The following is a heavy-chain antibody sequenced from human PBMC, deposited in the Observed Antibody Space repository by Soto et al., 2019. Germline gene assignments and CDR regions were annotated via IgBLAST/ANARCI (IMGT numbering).Heavy chain of an antibody. CDR2: VHGGGST. CDR3: AGRLTTAASLDY. D-gene: IGHD3-16*01. Sequence: VQLVESGGGLIRPGGSLRLSCAASGFTVSNNHMTWVRQAAGKGLELVSFVHGGGSTSYADSVKGRFTISRDNSKNTLYLQMDSLRAEDMAIYYCAGRLTTAASLDYWGRGTLVTVSS. CDR1: GFTVSNNH. J-gene: IGHJ4*02. V-gene: IGHV3-53*01.